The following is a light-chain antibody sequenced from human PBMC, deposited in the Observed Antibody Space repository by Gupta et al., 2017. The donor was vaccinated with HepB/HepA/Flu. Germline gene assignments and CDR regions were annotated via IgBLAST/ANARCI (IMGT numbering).Light chain of an antibody. Sequence: GQSPVLVIYQDTERPSGIPERFSGSSSGNTATLTISGIQTMDEADYYCQAWDSTSYVFGTGTTVTVL. CDR3: QAWDSTSYV. CDR2: QDT. V-gene: IGLV3-1*01. J-gene: IGLJ1*01.